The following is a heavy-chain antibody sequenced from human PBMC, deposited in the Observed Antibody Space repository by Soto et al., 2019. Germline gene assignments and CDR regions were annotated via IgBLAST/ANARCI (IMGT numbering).Heavy chain of an antibody. D-gene: IGHD2-2*01. V-gene: IGHV3-23*01. Sequence: GGPLRLSCAASGLPFSSYGRHWVRRDPGKGLEWVAAISGSGGRTYYADSVKGRFTISRDNSKNTLYLQMNSLRAEDTAVYYCAKSSPLVLPDAFDIWGQGTMVTVSS. J-gene: IGHJ3*02. CDR1: GLPFSSYG. CDR3: AKSSPLVLPDAFDI. CDR2: ISGSGGRT.